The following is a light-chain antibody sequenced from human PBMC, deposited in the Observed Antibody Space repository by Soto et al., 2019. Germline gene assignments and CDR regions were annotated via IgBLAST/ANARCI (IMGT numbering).Light chain of an antibody. Sequence: DIVMTQSPLSLPVTPGEPASISCRSSQSLLHSNGYNYLDWYLQKPGQSPQLLIYLGSNRASGVTDRFSGSGSGTDFTLKISRVDAEDVGVYYCLQALQTLLTFGGGTKVEIK. J-gene: IGKJ4*01. CDR1: QSLLHSNGYNY. CDR3: LQALQTLLT. V-gene: IGKV2-28*01. CDR2: LGS.